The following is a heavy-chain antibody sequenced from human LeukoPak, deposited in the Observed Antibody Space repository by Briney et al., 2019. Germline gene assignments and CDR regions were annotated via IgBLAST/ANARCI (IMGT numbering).Heavy chain of an antibody. CDR3: ARGGGQQLVIEYFQH. CDR2: IFYGGST. CDR1: GVSITSGDDY. D-gene: IGHD6-13*01. Sequence: KTSETLSLTCTVSGVSITSGDDYWSWIRQPPGKGLEWIGYIFYGGSTYYNPSLKSRVAISVDTSKNQFSLKLSSVTAADTAVYYCARGGGQQLVIEYFQHWGQGTLVTVSS. J-gene: IGHJ1*01. V-gene: IGHV4-30-4*01.